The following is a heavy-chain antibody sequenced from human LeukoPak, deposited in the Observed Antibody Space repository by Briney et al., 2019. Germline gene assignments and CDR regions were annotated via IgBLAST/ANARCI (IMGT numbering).Heavy chain of an antibody. CDR2: ISSSSSYI. V-gene: IGHV3-11*06. CDR3: ARGNTFYYGSGVEDWFDP. CDR1: GFTFSDYY. J-gene: IGHJ5*02. D-gene: IGHD3-10*01. Sequence: GGSLRLSCAASGFTFSDYYMSWIRQAPGKGLEWVSSISSSSSYIYYADSVKGRFTISRDNAKNSLYLQMNSLRAEDTAVYYCARGNTFYYGSGVEDWFDPWGQGTLVTVSS.